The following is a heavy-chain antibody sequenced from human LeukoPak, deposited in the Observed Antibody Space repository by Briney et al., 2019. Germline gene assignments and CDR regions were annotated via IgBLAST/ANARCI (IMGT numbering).Heavy chain of an antibody. CDR3: ATGTGYCSGGNCYDY. CDR2: IYYSGSA. J-gene: IGHJ4*02. D-gene: IGHD2-15*01. Sequence: SETLSLTCTVSGGSVGSGSYYWSWLRQSPGRGLEWIGNIYYSGSAYYNPSLKSRVTILVDRSKNQFSLRLSSVTAADTAVYYCATGTGYCSGGNCYDYWGQGTLVTVSS. CDR1: GGSVGSGSYY. V-gene: IGHV4-39*07.